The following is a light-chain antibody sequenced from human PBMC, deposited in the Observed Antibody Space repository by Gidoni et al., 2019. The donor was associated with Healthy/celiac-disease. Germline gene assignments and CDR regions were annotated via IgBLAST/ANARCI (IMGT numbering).Light chain of an antibody. CDR2: YAS. V-gene: IGKV6-21*01. CDR3: HQSSSLPQT. CDR1: QIIGSS. Sequence: EIVLTQSPDFQSVTPKEKVTITFRASQIIGSSLHWYQQKPDQSPKLLIKYASQSFSGVPSRFSCSGYGTDFTLTITSLEAEDAATYYCHQSSSLPQTFGQGTKVEIK. J-gene: IGKJ1*01.